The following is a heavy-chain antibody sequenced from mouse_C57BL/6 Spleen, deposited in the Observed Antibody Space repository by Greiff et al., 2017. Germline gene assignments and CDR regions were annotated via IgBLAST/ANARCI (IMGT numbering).Heavy chain of an antibody. CDR2: INPNNGGT. Sequence: VQLQQSGPELVKPGASVKIPCKASGYTFTDYNMDWVKQSHGKSLEWIGDINPNNGGTIYNQKFKGKATLTVDKSSSTAYMELRSLTSEDTAVYYCASTLYSYFDVWGTGTTVTVSS. D-gene: IGHD2-3*01. V-gene: IGHV1-18*01. CDR1: GYTFTDYN. J-gene: IGHJ1*03. CDR3: ASTLYSYFDV.